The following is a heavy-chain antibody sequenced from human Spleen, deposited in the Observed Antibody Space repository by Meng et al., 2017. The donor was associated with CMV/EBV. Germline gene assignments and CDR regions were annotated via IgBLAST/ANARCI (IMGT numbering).Heavy chain of an antibody. Sequence: QVQLQESGPGLVKPSATLSLTCTVSGGSISSYYWSWIRQPAGKGLEWIGRIYTSGSTNYNPSLKSRVTMSVDTSKNQFSLKLSSVTAADTAVYYCARGPWGGSYSALPFDYWGQGTLVTVSS. CDR3: ARGPWGGSYSALPFDY. CDR2: IYTSGST. J-gene: IGHJ4*02. CDR1: GGSISSYY. D-gene: IGHD1-26*01. V-gene: IGHV4-4*07.